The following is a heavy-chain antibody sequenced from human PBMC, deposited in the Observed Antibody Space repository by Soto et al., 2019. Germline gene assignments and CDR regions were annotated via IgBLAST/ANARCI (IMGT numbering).Heavy chain of an antibody. CDR3: AIQHPLDSSAWYN. Sequence: GESLKISCRASGYSFTNYWIGWVRQMPGKGLEWMGTIYPGDSDTRYSPSFQGQVTFSVDKSLNPAYLHWTSLKASDTAIYYCAIQHPLDSSAWYNWGQGTLVTVSS. V-gene: IGHV5-51*01. CDR2: IYPGDSDT. J-gene: IGHJ4*02. CDR1: GYSFTNYW. D-gene: IGHD6-19*01.